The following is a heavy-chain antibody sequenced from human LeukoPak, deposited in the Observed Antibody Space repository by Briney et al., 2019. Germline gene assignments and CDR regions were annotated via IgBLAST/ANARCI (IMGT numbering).Heavy chain of an antibody. J-gene: IGHJ5*01. D-gene: IGHD2/OR15-2a*01. CDR2: ISGSGRTI. V-gene: IGHV3-48*03. CDR3: ARGVYGRFDS. Sequence: GGSLRLSCAASGSTFDAYEINWVRQAPGKGLEWVSYISGSGRTIYYADSVKGRFTISWDNAKNSVYLQMNRLRAEDTAVYYCARGVYGRFDSWGQGTLVTVSS. CDR1: GSTFDAYE.